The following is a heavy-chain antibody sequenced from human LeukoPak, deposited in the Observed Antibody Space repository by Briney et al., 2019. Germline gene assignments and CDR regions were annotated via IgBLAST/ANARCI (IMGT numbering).Heavy chain of an antibody. CDR3: AELGITMIGGV. V-gene: IGHV3-48*04. Sequence: GGSLRLSCAASGFTFSSYWMSWVRQAPGKGLEWVSYTSSSGSTIYYADSVKGRFTISRDNAKNSLYLQMNSLRAEDTAVYYCAELGITMIGGVWGKGTTVTISS. CDR2: TSSSGSTI. CDR1: GFTFSSYW. J-gene: IGHJ6*04. D-gene: IGHD3-10*02.